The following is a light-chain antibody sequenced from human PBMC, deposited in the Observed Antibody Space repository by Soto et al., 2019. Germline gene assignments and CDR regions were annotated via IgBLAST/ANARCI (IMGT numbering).Light chain of an antibody. CDR3: ISYASINTYV. Sequence: LTQPASVSGSPGQSITISCTGTSSDVGGYDYVSWYQQHPGKAPKLMIYDVTNRPSGVSNRFSGSKSGNTASLTISGLQAEDEADYYCISYASINTYVFGTGTKVTVL. V-gene: IGLV2-14*01. CDR2: DVT. CDR1: SSDVGGYDY. J-gene: IGLJ1*01.